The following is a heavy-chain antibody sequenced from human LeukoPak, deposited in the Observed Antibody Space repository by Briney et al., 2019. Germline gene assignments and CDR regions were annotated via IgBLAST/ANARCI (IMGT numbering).Heavy chain of an antibody. CDR1: GFTFSGYA. CDR3: AKGLYSSRCDGFDT. CDR2: ITDSGGAT. D-gene: IGHD6-13*01. J-gene: IGHJ3*02. Sequence: GGSLRLSCAASGFTFSGYAMSWVRQAPGKGPEWVSAITDSGGATYYADSVKGRFTISRDNSGNTLYLQMNSLRAEDTALYYCAKGLYSSRCDGFDTWGQGTMNNVSS. V-gene: IGHV3-23*01.